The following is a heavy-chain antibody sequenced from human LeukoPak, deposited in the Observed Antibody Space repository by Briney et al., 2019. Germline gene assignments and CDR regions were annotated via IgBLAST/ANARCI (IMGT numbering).Heavy chain of an antibody. CDR3: AKDGPHYYGSGSYYRNFDY. CDR2: ISSSGSTI. CDR1: GFTFSSYE. V-gene: IGHV3-48*03. D-gene: IGHD3-10*01. Sequence: PGGSLRLSCAASGFTFSSYEMNWVRQAPGKGLEWVSYISSSGSTIYYADSVKGRFTISRDNAKNSLYLQMNSLGAEDTAVYYCAKDGPHYYGSGSYYRNFDYWGQGTLVTVSS. J-gene: IGHJ4*02.